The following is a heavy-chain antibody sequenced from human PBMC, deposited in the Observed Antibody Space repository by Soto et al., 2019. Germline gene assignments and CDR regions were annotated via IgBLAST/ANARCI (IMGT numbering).Heavy chain of an antibody. D-gene: IGHD6-13*01. CDR1: GFTFSSYA. J-gene: IGHJ6*02. CDR2: ISYDGSNK. CDR3: ARDRAAAGPRPPYNYYYYYGMDV. V-gene: IGHV3-30-3*01. Sequence: GGSLRLSCAASGFTFSSYAMHWVRQAPGKGLEWVAVISYDGSNKYYADSVKGRFTISRDNSKNTLYLQMNSLRAEETAVYFCARDRAAAGPRPPYNYYYYYGMDVWGQGTTVTVSS.